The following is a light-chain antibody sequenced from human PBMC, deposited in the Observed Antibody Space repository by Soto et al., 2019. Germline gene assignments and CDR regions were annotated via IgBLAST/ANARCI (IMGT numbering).Light chain of an antibody. CDR1: QSVSSY. V-gene: IGKV3-11*01. CDR3: QQRSNWPIT. Sequence: EIVLTRSPATLSLSPGERATLSCRASQSVSSYLAWYQQKPGQAPRLLIYDASNRATGIPARFSGSGSGTDFTLTISSLEPEGFAVYYCQQRSNWPITFGQGTRLEIK. J-gene: IGKJ5*01. CDR2: DAS.